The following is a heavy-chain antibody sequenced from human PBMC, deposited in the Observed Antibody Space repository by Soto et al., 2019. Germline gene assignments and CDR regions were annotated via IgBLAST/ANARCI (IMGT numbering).Heavy chain of an antibody. D-gene: IGHD2-15*01. CDR3: ARSGGYCSGGSCYTLGFDI. Sequence: SQTLSLTCAISGDSVPSNSAAWNWIRQSPSRGLEWLGRTYYRSKWYNDYAVSVQSRITINPDTSKNQFSLQLNSVTPEDTAVYYCARSGGYCSGGSCYTLGFDIWGQGTMVTVSS. V-gene: IGHV6-1*01. J-gene: IGHJ3*02. CDR1: GDSVPSNSAA. CDR2: TYYRSKWYN.